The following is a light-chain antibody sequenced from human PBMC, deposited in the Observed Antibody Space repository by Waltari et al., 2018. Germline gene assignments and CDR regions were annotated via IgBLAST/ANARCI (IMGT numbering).Light chain of an antibody. V-gene: IGLV2-14*03. J-gene: IGLJ3*02. CDR3: SSYTSSTTLRV. CDR1: SSDVGAYNH. CDR2: DVT. Sequence: QSALTQPASVSGSPGQSVTISCTGTSSDVGAYNHVSWYQQHPGKPPKLIIYDVTNRPSGVSDRFSGSKSGNTASLTISGLQAEDEADFYCSSYTSSTTLRVFGGGTKLTVL.